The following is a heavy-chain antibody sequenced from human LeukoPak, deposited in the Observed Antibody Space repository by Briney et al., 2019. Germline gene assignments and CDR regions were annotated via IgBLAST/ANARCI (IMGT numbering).Heavy chain of an antibody. CDR1: GDSVSSNSAA. CDR3: ARARSGSYPDY. D-gene: IGHD1-26*01. J-gene: IGHJ4*02. CDR2: TYYRSKWYN. Sequence: SQTLSLTCAISGDSVSSNSAAWNWIRPSRSRCLEWLGRTYYRSKWYNDYAVSVKSRITINPDTSKSEFSLKLNSVTPEDTAVYYCARARSGSYPDYWGQGTLVTVSS. V-gene: IGHV6-1*01.